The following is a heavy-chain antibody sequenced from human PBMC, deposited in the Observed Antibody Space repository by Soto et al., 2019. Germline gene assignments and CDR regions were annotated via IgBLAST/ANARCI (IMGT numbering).Heavy chain of an antibody. CDR1: GFTFSDYY. Sequence: QVQLVESGGGLVKPGGSLRLSCAASGFTFSDYYMSWIRQAPGKGLEWVSYISSSDSITYYADSVKGRFTISRDNAKNSLYLQMNSLRAADTAVYYCARDLGYYDSSGYFDYWGQGTLVTVSS. V-gene: IGHV3-11*01. D-gene: IGHD3-22*01. CDR2: ISSSDSIT. J-gene: IGHJ4*02. CDR3: ARDLGYYDSSGYFDY.